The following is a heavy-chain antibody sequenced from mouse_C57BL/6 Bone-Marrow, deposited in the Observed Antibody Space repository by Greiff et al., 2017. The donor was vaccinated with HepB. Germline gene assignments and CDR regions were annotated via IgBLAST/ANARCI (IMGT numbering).Heavy chain of an antibody. CDR3: TRDRISTMVRGYAMDY. CDR2: ISSGGDYI. J-gene: IGHJ4*01. CDR1: GFTFSSYA. V-gene: IGHV5-9-1*02. D-gene: IGHD2-2*01. Sequence: EVQGVESGEGLVKPGGSLKLSCAASGFTFSSYAMSWVRQTPEKRLEWVAYISSGGDYIYYADTVKGRFTISRDNARNTLYLQMSSLKSEDTAMYYCTRDRISTMVRGYAMDYWGQGTSVTVSS.